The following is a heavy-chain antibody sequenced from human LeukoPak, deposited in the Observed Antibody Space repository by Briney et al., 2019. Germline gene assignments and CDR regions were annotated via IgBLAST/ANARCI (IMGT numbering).Heavy chain of an antibody. Sequence: SVKVSCKAPGGTFSNYAISWVRQAPGQGLEWMGGIIPIFATAKYVQKFQGRVKITADESTSTAYMELSSLRSEDTAVYYCARDSSGWRKFDYWGQGTLVTVSS. CDR1: GGTFSNYA. V-gene: IGHV1-69*13. CDR2: IIPIFATA. CDR3: ARDSSGWRKFDY. D-gene: IGHD6-19*01. J-gene: IGHJ4*02.